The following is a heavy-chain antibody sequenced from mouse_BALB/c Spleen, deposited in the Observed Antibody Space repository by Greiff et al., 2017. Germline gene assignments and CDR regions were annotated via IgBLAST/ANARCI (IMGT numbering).Heavy chain of an antibody. Sequence: QVHVKQSGAELVRPGTSVKVSCKASGYAFTNYLIEWVKQRPGQGLEWIGVINPGSGGTNYNEKFKGKATLTADKSSSTAYMQLSSLTSDDSAVYFCARGLYDYDSGNYYAMDYWGQGTSVTVSS. D-gene: IGHD2-4*01. CDR3: ARGLYDYDSGNYYAMDY. V-gene: IGHV1-54*01. J-gene: IGHJ4*01. CDR1: GYAFTNYL. CDR2: INPGSGGT.